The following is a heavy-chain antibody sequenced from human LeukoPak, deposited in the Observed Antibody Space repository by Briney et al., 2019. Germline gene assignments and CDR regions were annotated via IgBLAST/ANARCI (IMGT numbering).Heavy chain of an antibody. V-gene: IGHV4-59*01. CDR3: AAGAPKFLHLIY. CDR1: NSSIRTYY. D-gene: IGHD3-10*01. Sequence: SETLSLTCAVSNSSIRTYYWTWIRQAPGNGLEWIGYVDSRGNSNYNPSLKSRVTISLDSSRKQFSLRVTSVTAADTAVYYCAAGAPKFLHLIYWGQGTLVTVSS. CDR2: VDSRGNS. J-gene: IGHJ4*02.